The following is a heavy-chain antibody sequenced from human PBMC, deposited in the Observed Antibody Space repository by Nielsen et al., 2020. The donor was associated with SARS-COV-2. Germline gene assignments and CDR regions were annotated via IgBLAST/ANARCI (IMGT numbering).Heavy chain of an antibody. J-gene: IGHJ4*02. CDR1: GFTFSDYS. D-gene: IGHD2-15*01. Sequence: GESLKISCTGSGFTFSDYSMNWVRQAQGKGLEWVASISGDSNYIFYSELVKGRFTMSRDNGKNSLYLQMNTLRSEDTALYYCTRGFYSQSDCWGQGTLVTVSS. CDR2: ISGDSNYI. CDR3: TRGFYSQSDC. V-gene: IGHV3-21*01.